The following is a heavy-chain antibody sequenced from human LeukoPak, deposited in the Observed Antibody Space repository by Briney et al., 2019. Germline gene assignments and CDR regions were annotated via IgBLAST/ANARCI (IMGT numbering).Heavy chain of an antibody. D-gene: IGHD3-16*01. J-gene: IGHJ4*02. CDR1: GGSINSNTYY. Sequence: KPSETLSLTCAVSGGSINSNTYYWGWIRQPPGKGLEWIGYISYSGSTNYNPSRKSRVTISVDTSKNQFSLKLSSVTAADTAVDYCARVGRGDYTWGSYSFDYWGQGTLVTVSS. CDR2: ISYSGST. CDR3: ARVGRGDYTWGSYSFDY. V-gene: IGHV4-61*05.